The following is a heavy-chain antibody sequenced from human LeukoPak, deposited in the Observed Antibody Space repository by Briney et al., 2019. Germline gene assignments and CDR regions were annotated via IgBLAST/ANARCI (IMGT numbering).Heavy chain of an antibody. Sequence: ASVKVSCKASGYTFTAYYIYWVRQAPGQGLEWMGIINPSGGSTSYAQKFQGRVTMTRDTSTSTVYMELSSLRSEDTAVYYCARPDCSGGSCYSGYFDYWGRGTLVTVSS. D-gene: IGHD2-15*01. CDR2: INPSGGST. J-gene: IGHJ4*02. V-gene: IGHV1-46*01. CDR3: ARPDCSGGSCYSGYFDY. CDR1: GYTFTAYY.